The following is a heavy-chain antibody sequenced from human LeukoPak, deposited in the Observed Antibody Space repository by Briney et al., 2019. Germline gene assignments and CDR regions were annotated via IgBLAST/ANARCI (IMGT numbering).Heavy chain of an antibody. CDR1: GYTFTGYY. D-gene: IGHD3-9*01. J-gene: IGHJ4*02. CDR3: ARGLRGIRYFDWLLGY. V-gene: IGHV1-18*04. Sequence: ASVKVSCKASGYTFTGYYMHWVRQAPGQGLEWMGWISAYNGNTNYAQKLQGRVTMTTDTSTSTAYMELSSLRSEDTAVYYCARGLRGIRYFDWLLGYWGQGTLVTVSS. CDR2: ISAYNGNT.